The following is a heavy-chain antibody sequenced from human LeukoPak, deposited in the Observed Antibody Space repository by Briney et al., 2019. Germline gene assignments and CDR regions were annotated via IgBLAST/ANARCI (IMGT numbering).Heavy chain of an antibody. CDR2: IIPIFGTA. D-gene: IGHD6-19*01. J-gene: IGHJ6*04. CDR3: ASGAVGYYYYGMDV. Sequence: SVKVSCKASGGTFSSYAISWVRQAPGQGLEWMGGIIPIFGTANYAQKFQGRVTITADESTSTAYMELSSLRSEDTAVYYCASGAVGYYYYGMDVWGKGTTVTVSS. V-gene: IGHV1-69*13. CDR1: GGTFSSYA.